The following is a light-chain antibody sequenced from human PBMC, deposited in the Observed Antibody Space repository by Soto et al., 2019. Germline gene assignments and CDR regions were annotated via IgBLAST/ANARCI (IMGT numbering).Light chain of an antibody. Sequence: QSVLTQPPSASGTPGQRVTISCSGSSSNIGSNTVNWYQQLPGTAPNLLIYSNNQPPSGVPDRFSGSKSGTSASLAISGLQSEDEADYYSAAWDDSLNGRYVFGTGTKLTVL. V-gene: IGLV1-44*01. CDR1: SSNIGSNT. CDR2: SNN. CDR3: AAWDDSLNGRYV. J-gene: IGLJ1*01.